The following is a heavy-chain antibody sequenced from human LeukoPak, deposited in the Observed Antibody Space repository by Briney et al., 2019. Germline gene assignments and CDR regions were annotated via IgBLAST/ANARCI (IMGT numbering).Heavy chain of an antibody. D-gene: IGHD3-10*01. CDR3: TRSGSDYYYYMDV. V-gene: IGHV3-30*04. J-gene: IGHJ6*03. CDR1: GFTFSSYA. CDR2: ISYDGSNK. Sequence: GGSLRLSCAASGFTFSSYAMHWVRQAPGKGLEWVTVISYDGSNKYYADSVKGRFTISRDNSKNTLYLQMNSLKTEDTAVYYCTRSGSDYYYYMDVWGKGTTVTISS.